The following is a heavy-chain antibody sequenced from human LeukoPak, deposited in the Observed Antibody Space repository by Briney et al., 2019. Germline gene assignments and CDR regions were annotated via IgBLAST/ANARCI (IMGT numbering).Heavy chain of an antibody. Sequence: ASVKVSCKVPGYTLTELSMHWVRQAPGKGLEWMGGFDPEDGETVYAQKFQGGVTMTEDTSTDTAYMELSSLRSEDTAVYYCATGISHYDRSGYYRSDTFDLWGQGTMVTVSS. J-gene: IGHJ3*01. CDR3: ATGISHYDRSGYYRSDTFDL. D-gene: IGHD3-22*01. CDR2: FDPEDGET. V-gene: IGHV1-24*01. CDR1: GYTLTELS.